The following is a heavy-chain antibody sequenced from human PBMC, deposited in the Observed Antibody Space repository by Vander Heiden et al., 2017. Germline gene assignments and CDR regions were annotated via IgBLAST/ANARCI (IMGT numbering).Heavy chain of an antibody. CDR2: INHSGST. D-gene: IGHD2-2*01. CDR1: GGSFRVYY. V-gene: IGHV4-34*01. J-gene: IGHJ2*01. Sequence: QVQLQQWGAGLLKPSETLSLTGAVHGGSFRVYYWSWIRQPPGKGLEWIGEINHSGSTNYNPSLKSRVTISVDTSKNQFSLKLSSVTAADTAVYYCAREGPAAPRRYFDLWGRGTLVTVSS. CDR3: AREGPAAPRRYFDL.